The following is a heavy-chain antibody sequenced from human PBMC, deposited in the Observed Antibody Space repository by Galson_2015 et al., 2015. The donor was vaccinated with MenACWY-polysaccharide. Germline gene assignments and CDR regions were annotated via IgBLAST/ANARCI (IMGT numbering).Heavy chain of an antibody. CDR3: ARARLPPRSPYYFDY. CDR2: VHHNGHT. D-gene: IGHD5-18*01. CDR1: GASLSDDY. J-gene: IGHJ4*02. Sequence: LTCAVYGASLSDDYWSWIRQPPGKGLEWIGEVHHNGHTNYNPSLSSRVTISIVTASNQFFLKLTSVTAEDTAVYYCARARLPPRSPYYFDYWGRGSLVTVSS. V-gene: IGHV4-34*01.